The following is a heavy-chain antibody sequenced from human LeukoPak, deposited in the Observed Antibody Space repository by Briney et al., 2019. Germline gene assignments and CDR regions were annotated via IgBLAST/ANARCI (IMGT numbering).Heavy chain of an antibody. V-gene: IGHV4-34*01. D-gene: IGHD3-10*01. J-gene: IGHJ4*02. CDR2: INHNGTT. CDR3: ARRGWGIDY. Sequence: SETLSLTCAVYGGSFSGFYWSWIRQPPGKGLEWIGEINHNGTTNNNPSLKSRVSISVDTSKKQFSLRLSSVSAADTAVYYCARRGWGIDYWGQGTLVTVSS. CDR1: GGSFSGFY.